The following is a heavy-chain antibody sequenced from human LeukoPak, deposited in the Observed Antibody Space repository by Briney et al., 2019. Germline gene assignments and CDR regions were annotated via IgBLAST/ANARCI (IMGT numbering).Heavy chain of an antibody. CDR3: VRGVTYMDV. CDR2: INPKNGDT. J-gene: IGHJ6*03. CDR1: GYIFTDYY. Sequence: GASVKVSCKPSGYIFTDYYMHWVRQAPGQGPEWMGWINPKNGDTRYAQNLQGRVTMTRDTSINTAYMELSSLTSDDTAVYYCVRGVTYMDVWGRGTTVTVSS. V-gene: IGHV1-2*02. D-gene: IGHD2-8*01.